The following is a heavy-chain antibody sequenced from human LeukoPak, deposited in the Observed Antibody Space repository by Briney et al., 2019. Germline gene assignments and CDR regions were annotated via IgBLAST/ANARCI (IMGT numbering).Heavy chain of an antibody. J-gene: IGHJ4*02. D-gene: IGHD4/OR15-4a*01. V-gene: IGHV4-59*01. Sequence: PSETLSLTCTVSGVSITLYYWTWIRQSPKKGLEWIGDISNSGSNYNPSLSSRLTISTDTSKNHFSLRLTSVSAADTAMYHCARSGSYGGVGDYWGQGTLVTVSS. CDR1: GVSITLYY. CDR3: ARSGSYGGVGDY. CDR2: ISNSGS.